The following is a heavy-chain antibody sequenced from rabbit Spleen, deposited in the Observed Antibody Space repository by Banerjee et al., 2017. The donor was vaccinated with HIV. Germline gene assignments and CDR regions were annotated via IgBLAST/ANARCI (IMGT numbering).Heavy chain of an antibody. V-gene: IGHV1S45*01. CDR3: ARDTSSSFSSYGMDL. Sequence: QEQLEESGGGLVKPEGSLTLTCKASGFSFSSRDVMCWVRQAPGKGLEWIACIDAGSSGFTYFATWAKGRFAISKTSSTTVTLQMTRLTAADTATYFCARDTSSSFSSYGMDLWGQGTLVTVS. D-gene: IGHD1-1*01. CDR1: GFSFSSRDV. J-gene: IGHJ6*01. CDR2: IDAGSSGFT.